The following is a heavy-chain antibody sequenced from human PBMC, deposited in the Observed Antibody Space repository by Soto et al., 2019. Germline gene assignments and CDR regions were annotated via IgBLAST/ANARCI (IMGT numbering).Heavy chain of an antibody. V-gene: IGHV4-4*02. J-gene: IGHJ4*02. CDR2: IYHSEST. CDR1: GGASVTPINY. D-gene: IGHD6-13*01. CDR3: ARGLAAEGFFDY. Sequence: QVQLQESGPGLVKPSGTLSLTCTVTGGASVTPINYWTWVRRAPGKGLEWIGEIYHSESTNYNPSLKSRVSISVDKSKNQLSLKLTSVTAADTAMYYCARGLAAEGFFDYWGQGTLVTVSS.